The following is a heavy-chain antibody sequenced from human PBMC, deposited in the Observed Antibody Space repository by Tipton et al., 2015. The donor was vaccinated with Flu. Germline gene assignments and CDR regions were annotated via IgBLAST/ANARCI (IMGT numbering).Heavy chain of an antibody. V-gene: IGHV1-46*01. Sequence: VQLVQSGAEVKKPGASVKVSCKASGYTFTSYHMHWVRQAPGQGLEWMGIINPSGGSTTYAQKFQGRVTMTRDTSTRTVYMELSSLRSEDTAVYYCARSFHDYVNFDYWGQGTLVTVSS. CDR3: ARSFHDYVNFDY. D-gene: IGHD4-17*01. CDR2: INPSGGST. J-gene: IGHJ4*02. CDR1: GYTFTSYH.